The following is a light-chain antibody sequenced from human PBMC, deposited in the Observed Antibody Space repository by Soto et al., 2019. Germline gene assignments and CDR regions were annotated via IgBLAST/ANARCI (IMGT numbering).Light chain of an antibody. CDR1: SSDIGAGYA. J-gene: IGLJ2*01. CDR2: GDT. CDR3: LSSGGSLSRPVV. V-gene: IGLV1-40*01. Sequence: QSVLRQPPSVSGAPGQKVTISCTGSSSDIGAGYAVHWYQHLPGRAPNLLIYGDTKRPPGVPDRFSGSKSGTSASLAITGLQADDEADYYCLSSGGSLSRPVVFGGGTKLTVL.